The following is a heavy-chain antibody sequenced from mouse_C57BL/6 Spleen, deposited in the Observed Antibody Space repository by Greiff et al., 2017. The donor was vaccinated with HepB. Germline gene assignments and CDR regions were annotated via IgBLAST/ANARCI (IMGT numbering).Heavy chain of an antibody. D-gene: IGHD2-3*01. CDR1: GFNIKDDY. Sequence: QVQLKQSGAELVRPGASVKLSCTASGFNIKDDYMHWVKQRPGQGLEWIGVIDPSDSYTNYNQKFKGKATLTVDTSSSTAYMQLSSLTSEDSAVYYCARKGDGYYYFDYWGQGTTLTVSS. CDR2: IDPSDSYT. J-gene: IGHJ2*01. V-gene: IGHV1-59*01. CDR3: ARKGDGYYYFDY.